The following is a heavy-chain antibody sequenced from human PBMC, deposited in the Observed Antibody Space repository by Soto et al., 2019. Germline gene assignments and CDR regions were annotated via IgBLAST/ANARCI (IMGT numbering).Heavy chain of an antibody. CDR1: GFTFSSYS. J-gene: IGHJ4*02. CDR3: ARAPPAARESYFDY. V-gene: IGHV3-21*01. CDR2: ISRSSGSI. D-gene: IGHD2-2*01. Sequence: EVQLVESGGGLVKPGGSLRLSCAASGFTFSSYSMTWVRRAPGKGLEWLSSISRSSGSIYYADSVKGRFIISRDNAKNSLYLQMNSLRGEDTAVYYCARAPPAARESYFDYWGQGTLVTVSS.